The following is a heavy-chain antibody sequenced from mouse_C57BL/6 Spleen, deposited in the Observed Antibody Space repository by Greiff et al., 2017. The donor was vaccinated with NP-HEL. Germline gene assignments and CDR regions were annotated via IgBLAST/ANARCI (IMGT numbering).Heavy chain of an antibody. CDR1: GYTFTSYG. Sequence: VQLQESGAELARPGASVKLSCKASGYTFTSYGISWVKQRTGQGLEWIGEIYPRSGNPYYNEKFKGKATLTADKSSSTAYMELRSLTSEDSAVYFCARGAYYGNAMDYWGQGTSVTVSS. J-gene: IGHJ4*01. V-gene: IGHV1-81*01. CDR3: ARGAYYGNAMDY. CDR2: IYPRSGNP. D-gene: IGHD1-1*01.